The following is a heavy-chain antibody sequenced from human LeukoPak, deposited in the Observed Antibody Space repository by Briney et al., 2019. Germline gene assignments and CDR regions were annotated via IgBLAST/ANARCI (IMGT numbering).Heavy chain of an antibody. D-gene: IGHD3-16*01. CDR2: IWYDGSNK. CDR1: GFTFSSYG. J-gene: IGHJ4*02. CDR3: AKDIGGSGAY. V-gene: IGHV3-33*06. Sequence: GGSLRLPCAASGFTFSSYGMHWVRQAPGKGLEWVAVIWYDGSNKYYADSVKGRFTISRDNSKNTLYLQMNSLRAEDTAIYYCAKDIGGSGAYWGQGTLVTVSS.